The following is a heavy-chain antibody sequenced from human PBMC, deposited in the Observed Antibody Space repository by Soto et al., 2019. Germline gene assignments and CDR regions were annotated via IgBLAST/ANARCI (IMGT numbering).Heavy chain of an antibody. CDR2: INHSGSA. CDR3: ARGLISGSHYSGGWYYFDS. J-gene: IGHJ4*02. V-gene: IGHV4-34*01. D-gene: IGHD1-26*01. Sequence: QVQLQQSGAGLLKPSETLSLTCDVYGGSFSDYIWTWIRQTPGKGLQWIGQINHSGSANYNPSVKSRATISVHTSSSQFSLALSSVTAADTAVYYCARGLISGSHYSGGWYYFDSWGQGTQVTVSS. CDR1: GGSFSDYI.